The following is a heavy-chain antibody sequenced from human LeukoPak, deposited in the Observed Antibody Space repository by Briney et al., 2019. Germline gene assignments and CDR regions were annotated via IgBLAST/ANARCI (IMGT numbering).Heavy chain of an antibody. D-gene: IGHD2-2*01. CDR2: INHSGST. CDR1: GGSFSGYY. CDR3: ARGVRTHYYYYYYYMDV. J-gene: IGHJ6*03. Sequence: SETLSLTCAVYGGSFSGYYWSWIRQPPGKGLEWIGEINHSGSTNYNPSLKSRVTISVDTSKNQFSLKLSSVTAADTAVYYCARGVRTHYYYYYYYMDVWGKGTTVTVSS. V-gene: IGHV4-34*01.